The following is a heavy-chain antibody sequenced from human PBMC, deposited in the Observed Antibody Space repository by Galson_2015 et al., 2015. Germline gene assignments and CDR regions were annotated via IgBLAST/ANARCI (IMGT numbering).Heavy chain of an antibody. CDR1: GYTFTSYW. V-gene: IGHV5-51*01. Sequence: QSGAEVTKPGESLKISCKGSGYTFTSYWMGWVRQMPGKGLEWMGVIYPGDSDTRYSPSFRGQVTISADKSISTAYLQWSSLKASDTAVYYCARRNRGNGWHQFDIWGQGTPVTVSS. D-gene: IGHD6-19*01. CDR2: IYPGDSDT. CDR3: ARRNRGNGWHQFDI. J-gene: IGHJ4*02.